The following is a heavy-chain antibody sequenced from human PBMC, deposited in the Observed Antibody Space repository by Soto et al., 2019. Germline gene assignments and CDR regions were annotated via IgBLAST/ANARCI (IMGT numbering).Heavy chain of an antibody. CDR3: AAGEAGSHGHHAFDI. J-gene: IGHJ3*02. V-gene: IGHV1-58*01. CDR2: IVVGSGNT. D-gene: IGHD6-13*01. CDR1: GFTFTSSA. Sequence: SVKVSCKASGFTFTSSAVQWVRQARGQRLEWIGWIVVGSGNTNYAQKFQERVTITRDMSTSTAYMELSSLRSEDTAVYYCAAGEAGSHGHHAFDIWGQGSMVTVSS.